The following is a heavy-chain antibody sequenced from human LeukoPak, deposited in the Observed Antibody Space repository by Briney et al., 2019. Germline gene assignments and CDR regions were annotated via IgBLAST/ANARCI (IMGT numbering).Heavy chain of an antibody. CDR1: GLTFSSYS. CDR2: ISSSSSYI. D-gene: IGHD1-14*01. J-gene: IGHJ4*02. Sequence: GGSLRLSCAASGLTFSSYSMNWVRQAPGKGLEWVSSISSSSSYIYYADSVKGRFTISRDNARNSLYLQMNSLRAEDTAVYYCARAVGEPFDYWGQGTLVTVSS. CDR3: ARAVGEPFDY. V-gene: IGHV3-21*01.